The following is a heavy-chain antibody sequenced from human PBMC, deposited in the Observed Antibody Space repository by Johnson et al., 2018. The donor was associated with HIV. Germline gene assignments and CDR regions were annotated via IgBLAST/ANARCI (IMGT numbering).Heavy chain of an antibody. CDR1: GFTFSSYG. CDR2: IRSKAYGGTT. CDR3: SRVGYYYDSSGYYSDALDI. D-gene: IGHD3-22*01. V-gene: IGHV3-49*04. J-gene: IGHJ3*02. Sequence: VQLVESGGGVVQPGGSLRLSCAASGFTFSSYGMSWVRQAPGKGLEWVGFIRSKAYGGTTEYAASVKGRLTISRDDSKSIAYLQMNSLKTEDTAVYYCSRVGYYYDSSGYYSDALDIWGQGTMVTVSS.